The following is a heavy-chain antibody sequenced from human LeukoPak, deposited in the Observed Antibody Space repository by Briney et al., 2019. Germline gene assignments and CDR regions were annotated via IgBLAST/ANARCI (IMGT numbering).Heavy chain of an antibody. Sequence: GSIYYSPRTYYNPSLKSRVTISVDTSKNQFSLRLSSVTAADTAVYYCARLDGYSSGWFDYWGQGTLVTVSS. J-gene: IGHJ4*02. V-gene: IGHV4-39*01. D-gene: IGHD6-19*01. CDR3: ARLDGYSSGWFDY. CDR2: IYYSPRT.